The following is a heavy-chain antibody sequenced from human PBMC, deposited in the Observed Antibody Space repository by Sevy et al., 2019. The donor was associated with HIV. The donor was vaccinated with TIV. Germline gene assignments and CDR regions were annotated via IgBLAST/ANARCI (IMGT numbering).Heavy chain of an antibody. Sequence: GGSLRLSCSASGFTFSSYAMHWVRQAPGKGLEYVSAISSNGGSTYYADSVEGRFTISRDNSKNTLYLQMSSLRAEDTAVYYCVKDLLRYFDWLPITDDYWGQGTLVTVSS. CDR3: VKDLLRYFDWLPITDDY. D-gene: IGHD3-9*01. CDR2: ISSNGGST. V-gene: IGHV3-64D*06. CDR1: GFTFSSYA. J-gene: IGHJ4*02.